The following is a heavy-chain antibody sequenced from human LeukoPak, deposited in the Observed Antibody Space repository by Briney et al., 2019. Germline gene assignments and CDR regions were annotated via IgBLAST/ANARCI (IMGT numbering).Heavy chain of an antibody. CDR3: ARDSPSYYYDSSGYGGFDP. CDR1: GGSISSSSYY. V-gene: IGHV4-39*07. CDR2: IYYSGST. D-gene: IGHD3-22*01. J-gene: IGHJ5*02. Sequence: SETLSLTCTVSGGSISSSSYYWGWIRQPPGKGLEWIGSIYYSGSTYYNPSLKSRVTISVDTSKNQFSLKLSSVTAADTAVYYCARDSPSYYYDSSGYGGFDPWGQGTLVTASS.